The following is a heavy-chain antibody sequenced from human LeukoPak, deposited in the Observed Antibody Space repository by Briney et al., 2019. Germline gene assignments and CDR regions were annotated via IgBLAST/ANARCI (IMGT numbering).Heavy chain of an antibody. Sequence: GGSLRLSCAASGFTFGNAWVHWVRQAPGKGLVWVSLINADGSTATYADSVKGRFTISRDNARNTLSLQMNSLTIEDMAVYYCLVVVEPPDSDGFDVWGQGTMITVSS. V-gene: IGHV3-74*01. D-gene: IGHD1-14*01. J-gene: IGHJ3*01. CDR3: LVVVEPPDSDGFDV. CDR2: INADGSTA. CDR1: GFTFGNAW.